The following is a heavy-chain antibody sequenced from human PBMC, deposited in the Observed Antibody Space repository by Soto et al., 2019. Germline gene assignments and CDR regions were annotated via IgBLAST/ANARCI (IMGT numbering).Heavy chain of an antibody. V-gene: IGHV4-59*13. Sequence: QMQLQESGPGLVKPSETLSLTCTVSGGSISGYYWSWIRQPPGKGLEWIGYIYHSGSTNYNPSLKSRVTISVDTSKNQFSLKLGSATAADTAVYYCAREGVGGSSWYSDYWGQGTLVTVSS. CDR3: AREGVGGSSWYSDY. J-gene: IGHJ4*02. CDR2: IYHSGST. D-gene: IGHD6-13*01. CDR1: GGSISGYY.